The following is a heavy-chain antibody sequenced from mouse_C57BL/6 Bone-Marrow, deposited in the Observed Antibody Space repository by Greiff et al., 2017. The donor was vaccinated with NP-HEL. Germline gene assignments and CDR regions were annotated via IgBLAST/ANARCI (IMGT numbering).Heavy chain of an antibody. CDR3: ARMGYYGSSYCWYFDV. Sequence: VMLVESGPELVKPGASVKISCKASGYAFSSSWMNWVKQRPGKGLEWIGRIYPGDGDTNYNGKFKGKATLTADKSSSTAYMQLSSLTSEDSAVYFCARMGYYGSSYCWYFDVWGTGTTVTVSS. CDR1: GYAFSSSW. J-gene: IGHJ1*03. CDR2: IYPGDGDT. V-gene: IGHV1-82*01. D-gene: IGHD1-1*01.